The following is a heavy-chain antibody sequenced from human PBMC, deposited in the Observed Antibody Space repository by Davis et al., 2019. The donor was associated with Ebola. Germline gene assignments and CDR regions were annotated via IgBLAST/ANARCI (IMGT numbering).Heavy chain of an antibody. J-gene: IGHJ5*01. CDR1: GLTFSSYW. CDR2: IKQDGSEK. CDR3: ARVLLRFLEWFDY. V-gene: IGHV3-7*01. Sequence: GGSLRLSCAASGLTFSSYWMSWVRQAPGKGLEWVANIKQDGSEKYYVDSVKGRFTISRDNAKNSLYLQMNSLRAEDTAVYYCARVLLRFLEWFDYWGQGTLVTVSS. D-gene: IGHD3-3*01.